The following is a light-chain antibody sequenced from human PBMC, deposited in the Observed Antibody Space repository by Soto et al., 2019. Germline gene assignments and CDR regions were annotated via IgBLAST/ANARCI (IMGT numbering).Light chain of an antibody. CDR3: QQYGDYNSPRYS. V-gene: IGKV3-20*01. CDR1: QIVSSNY. J-gene: IGKJ2*03. CDR2: ATS. Sequence: EIVLTQSPGTLSLSPGDRVTLSCRASQIVSSNYFAWYQQKPGQPPRLLIYATSSRATGIPDRFSGSGSGTYFTLTISRLEPEDFAMYYCQQYGDYNSPRYSFGQGTRLEI.